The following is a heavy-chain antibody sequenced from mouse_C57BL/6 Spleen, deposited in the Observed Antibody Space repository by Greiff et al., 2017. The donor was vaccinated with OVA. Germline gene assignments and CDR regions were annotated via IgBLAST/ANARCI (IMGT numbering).Heavy chain of an antibody. J-gene: IGHJ3*01. CDR2: ISYDGSN. Sequence: EVQLQESGPGLVKPSQSLSLTCSVTGYSITSGYYWNWIRQFPGNKLEWMGYISYDGSNNYNPSLKNRSSITRDTAKNQFFLKLNSVTTEDTATYYCARGYETPWFAYGGQGTLVTVSA. CDR1: GYSITSGYY. CDR3: ARGYETPWFAY. V-gene: IGHV3-6*01. D-gene: IGHD2-3*01.